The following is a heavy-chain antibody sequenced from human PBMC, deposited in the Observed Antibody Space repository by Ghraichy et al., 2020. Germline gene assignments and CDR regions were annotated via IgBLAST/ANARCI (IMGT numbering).Heavy chain of an antibody. J-gene: IGHJ4*02. CDR2: IWYDGSNK. CDR3: AKDSEVGAIYYFDY. V-gene: IGHV3-30*02. D-gene: IGHD1-26*01. CDR1: GFTFRSYG. Sequence: GGSLRLSCAASGFTFRSYGMHWVRQAPGKGLEWVAAIWYDGSNKYYADSVKGRFTISRDNSKNTLYLQMNSLRAEDTAVYYCAKDSEVGAIYYFDYWGQGTLVTVSS.